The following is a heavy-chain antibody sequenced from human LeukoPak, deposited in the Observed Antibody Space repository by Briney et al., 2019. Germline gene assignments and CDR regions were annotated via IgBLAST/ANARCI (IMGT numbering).Heavy chain of an antibody. Sequence: GGSLRLSCAASRLTFNSYGIHWVRQAPGKGLEWVAVISYDGGKKYYADSVKGRFTVSRDNSKNTLYLQLSSLRAEDTAVYYCAKALWFGEFVASTVYYHYGMDVWGQGTTVTVSS. V-gene: IGHV3-30*18. CDR1: RLTFNSYG. CDR2: ISYDGGKK. J-gene: IGHJ6*02. D-gene: IGHD3-10*01. CDR3: AKALWFGEFVASTVYYHYGMDV.